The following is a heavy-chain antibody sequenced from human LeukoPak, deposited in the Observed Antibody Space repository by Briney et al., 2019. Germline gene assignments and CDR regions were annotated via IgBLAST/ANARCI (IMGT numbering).Heavy chain of an antibody. Sequence: PGGSLRLSCAASGFTFSSYEMNWVRQAPGKGLEWVSYIGSSGSTIYYADSVKCRFTISRDNAKNSLYLQMNSLRAEDTAVYYCARSDYYDSSGYHYWGQGTLVTVSS. D-gene: IGHD3-22*01. J-gene: IGHJ4*02. CDR1: GFTFSSYE. V-gene: IGHV3-48*03. CDR3: ARSDYYDSSGYHY. CDR2: IGSSGSTI.